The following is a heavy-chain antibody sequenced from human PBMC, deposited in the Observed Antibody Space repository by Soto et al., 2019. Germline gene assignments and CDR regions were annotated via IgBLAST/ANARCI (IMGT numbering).Heavy chain of an antibody. CDR3: VRKAYIGYGHAIDH. J-gene: IGHJ4*02. D-gene: IGHD5-12*01. CDR1: GVTISTYY. V-gene: IGHV4-59*01. CDR2: NYHSGTT. Sequence: SETLSLTCAVSGVTISTYYWSWIRQPPGKGLEWLGYNYHSGTTNYNPSLKSRVTISVDTSKNQFSLRLTSVTAADTAIYYCVRKAYIGYGHAIDHWGQGTLVTVSS.